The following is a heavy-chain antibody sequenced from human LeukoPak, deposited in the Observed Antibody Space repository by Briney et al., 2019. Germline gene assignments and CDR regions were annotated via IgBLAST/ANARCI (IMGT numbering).Heavy chain of an antibody. Sequence: ASVKVSRKTSGYTFTGYGISWVRQAPGQGLEWMGWISAYNGNTNYAQKLQGRVTMTTDTSTSTAYMELRSLRSDDTAVYYCARGRGADYNYYYYMDVWGKGTTVTVSS. CDR3: ARGRGADYNYYYYMDV. D-gene: IGHD3-10*01. CDR1: GYTFTGYG. J-gene: IGHJ6*03. V-gene: IGHV1-18*01. CDR2: ISAYNGNT.